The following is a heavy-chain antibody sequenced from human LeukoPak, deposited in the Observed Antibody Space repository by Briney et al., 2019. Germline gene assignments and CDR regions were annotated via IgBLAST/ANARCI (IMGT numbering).Heavy chain of an antibody. CDR2: IYPGDSDA. D-gene: IGHD2/OR15-2a*01. CDR1: GYSFTTYW. Sequence: GESLKISCKGSGYSFTTYWIAWVRQVPGKGLEWMGIIYPGDSDARYSPSFQGQVTISADKSISTAYLQWSSLKASDTAMYYCTRLRILNDYGDPWGQGTLVTVSS. J-gene: IGHJ5*02. CDR3: TRLRILNDYGDP. V-gene: IGHV5-51*01.